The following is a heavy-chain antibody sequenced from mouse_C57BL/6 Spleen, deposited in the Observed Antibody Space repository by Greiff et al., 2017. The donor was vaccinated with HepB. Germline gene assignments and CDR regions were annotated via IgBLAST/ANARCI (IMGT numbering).Heavy chain of an antibody. CDR3: AIEGSNYLYAMDY. CDR2: IYPGDGDT. J-gene: IGHJ4*01. D-gene: IGHD2-5*01. Sequence: VQLQQSGAELVKPGASVKISCKASGYAFSSYWMNWVKQRPGKGLEWIGQIYPGDGDTNYNGKFKGKATLTADKSSSTAYMQLSSLTSEDSAVYICAIEGSNYLYAMDYWGQGTSVTVSS. V-gene: IGHV1-80*01. CDR1: GYAFSSYW.